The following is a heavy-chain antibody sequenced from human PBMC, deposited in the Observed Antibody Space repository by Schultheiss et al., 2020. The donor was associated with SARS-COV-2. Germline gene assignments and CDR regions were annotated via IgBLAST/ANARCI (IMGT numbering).Heavy chain of an antibody. CDR3: ARQKYSGSYPYYFDY. J-gene: IGHJ4*02. Sequence: SETLSLTCTVSGGSISSGGYYWSWIRQYPGKGLEWIGEIYHSGSTNYNPSLKSRVTISADKSISTAYLQWSGLKASDTAMYYCARQKYSGSYPYYFDYWGQGTLVTVSS. CDR1: GGSISSGGYY. V-gene: IGHV4-39*07. CDR2: IYHSGST. D-gene: IGHD1-26*01.